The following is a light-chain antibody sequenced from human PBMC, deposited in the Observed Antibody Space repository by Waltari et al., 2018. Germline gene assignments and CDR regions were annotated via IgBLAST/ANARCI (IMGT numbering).Light chain of an antibody. J-gene: IGKJ2*01. Sequence: DIVMTQSPLSLPVTPGEPASISCRSSQSLLHSDGNNHLDWYLQKPGQSPQVLIYLGSNRASGVPDRFSGSGSGTAFTLTISSLEPEDFAVYYCQQRSNWPPYTFGQGTKLEIK. CDR1: QSLLHSDGNNH. CDR2: LGS. CDR3: QQRSNWPPYT. V-gene: IGKV2-28*01.